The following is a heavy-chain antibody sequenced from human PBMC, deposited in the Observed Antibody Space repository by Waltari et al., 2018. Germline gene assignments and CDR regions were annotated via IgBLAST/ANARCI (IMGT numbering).Heavy chain of an antibody. CDR1: GFTFHDYG. D-gene: IGHD1-1*01. Sequence: EVQLVESGGGVVGPGGSLRLSCAVFGFTFHDYGMTWVRQVPGRGLEWVSGINWNGGRTRYTESVKGRFTISRDNAKNSLYLQMNSLRAEDTALYYCVRGSTGIIFDYWGQGMLVTVSS. CDR3: VRGSTGIIFDY. V-gene: IGHV3-20*04. CDR2: INWNGGRT. J-gene: IGHJ4*02.